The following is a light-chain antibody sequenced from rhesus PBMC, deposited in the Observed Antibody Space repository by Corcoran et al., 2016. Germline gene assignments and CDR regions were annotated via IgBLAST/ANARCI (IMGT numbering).Light chain of an antibody. CDR3: QHYGSREFT. V-gene: IGKV1-22*01. CDR1: QSISNW. Sequence: DIQMTQSPSSLSASVGDTVTITCRASQSISNWLAWYQHKPGKALKLVIYKASTLQTGVPSRFSGRGSGTDFTLTISRLQSKDFATYYCQHYGSREFTFGPGTKLDIK. CDR2: KAS. J-gene: IGKJ3*01.